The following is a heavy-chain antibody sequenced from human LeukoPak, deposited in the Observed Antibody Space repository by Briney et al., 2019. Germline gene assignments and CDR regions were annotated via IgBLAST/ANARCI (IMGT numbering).Heavy chain of an antibody. CDR3: ARPSRRCSGGSCYPDAFDI. D-gene: IGHD2-15*01. CDR2: INWNGGST. V-gene: IGHV3-20*04. CDR1: GFTFDEYG. Sequence: GGSLRLSCAASGFTFDEYGMSWVRHAPGKGLQWVSAINWNGGSTGYADSVKGRFTISRDNATNSLYLQMDSLRAEDTALYYCARPSRRCSGGSCYPDAFDIWGQGTMVTVSS. J-gene: IGHJ3*02.